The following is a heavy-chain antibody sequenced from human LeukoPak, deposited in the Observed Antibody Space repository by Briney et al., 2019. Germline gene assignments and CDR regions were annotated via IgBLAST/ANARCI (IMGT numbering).Heavy chain of an antibody. CDR2: IKQNGSEK. CDR1: GFTFSSYW. CDR3: ARDYYDFWSGLYYYYMDV. D-gene: IGHD3-3*01. V-gene: IGHV3-7*01. J-gene: IGHJ6*03. Sequence: PGGSLRLSCAASGFTFSSYWMSWVRQAPGKGLEWVANIKQNGSEKYYVDSVKGRFTISRDNAKNSLYLQMNSLRAEDTAVYYCARDYYDFWSGLYYYYMDVWGKGTTVTVSS.